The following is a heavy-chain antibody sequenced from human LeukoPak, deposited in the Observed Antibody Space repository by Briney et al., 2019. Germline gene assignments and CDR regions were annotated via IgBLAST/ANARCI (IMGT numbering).Heavy chain of an antibody. CDR1: GFTFSGYA. Sequence: GGSLRLSCAASGFTFSGYAMSWVPQAPGKRLEWVSAISGSGGSTYYADSVKGRFTISRDNSKNTLYLQMNSLRAEDTAVYYCAKGGYSSSPGWFDPRGQGTLVTVSS. CDR2: ISGSGGST. J-gene: IGHJ5*02. CDR3: AKGGYSSSPGWFDP. D-gene: IGHD6-13*01. V-gene: IGHV3-23*01.